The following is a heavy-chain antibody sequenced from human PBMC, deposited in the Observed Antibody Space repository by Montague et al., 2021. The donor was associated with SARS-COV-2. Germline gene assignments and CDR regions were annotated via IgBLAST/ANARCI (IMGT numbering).Heavy chain of an antibody. D-gene: IGHD4-23*01. CDR1: GGSITGSS. CDR3: VRDHPYGGPRGAYDI. J-gene: IGHJ3*02. CDR2: IYDGGAA. Sequence: SETLSLTCTVSGGSITGSSWSWLRRSPGKGLEWIAYIYDGGAANNNPSLGSRVTISTDTSKNQLSLKVNSVTAADTAVYYCVRDHPYGGPRGAYDIWGQGTVVTVSS. V-gene: IGHV4-59*01.